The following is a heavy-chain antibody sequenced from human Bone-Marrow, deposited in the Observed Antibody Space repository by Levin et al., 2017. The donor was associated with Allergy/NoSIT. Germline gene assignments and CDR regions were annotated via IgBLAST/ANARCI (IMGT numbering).Heavy chain of an antibody. Sequence: ASVKVSCKASGYTFTSYDINWVRQATGQGLEWMGWMNPNSGNTGYAQKFQGRVTMTRNTSISTAYMELSSLRSEDTAVYYCVRGHGIAAAGIRGYFDYWGQGTLVTVSS. J-gene: IGHJ4*02. V-gene: IGHV1-8*01. CDR3: VRGHGIAAAGIRGYFDY. CDR1: GYTFTSYD. CDR2: MNPNSGNT. D-gene: IGHD6-13*01.